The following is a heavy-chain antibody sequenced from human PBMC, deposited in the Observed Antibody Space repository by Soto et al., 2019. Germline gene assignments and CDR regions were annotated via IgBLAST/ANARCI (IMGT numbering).Heavy chain of an antibody. J-gene: IGHJ4*02. CDR3: ARDDALRETSGYFYLDY. D-gene: IGHD3-22*01. Sequence: QVQLVQSGAEVKKPGSSVRVSCKTSEGTFNNYAISWVRQAPGQGLEWMGGIIPLFDAVKYAQKFQGRVTITADKSTSTAYMELHTLTSEDTAVYYCARDDALRETSGYFYLDYWGQGTPGTVTS. CDR2: IIPLFDAV. CDR1: EGTFNNYA. V-gene: IGHV1-69*06.